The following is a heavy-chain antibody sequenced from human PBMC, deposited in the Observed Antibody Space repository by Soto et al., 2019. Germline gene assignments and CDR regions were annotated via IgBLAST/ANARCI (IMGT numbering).Heavy chain of an antibody. CDR3: ARAHYGDYGYGMDV. CDR2: IYYSGST. J-gene: IGHJ6*02. D-gene: IGHD4-17*01. CDR1: SGSISGYY. Sequence: PSETLSLTCTVSSGSISGYYLSWIRQPPGKGLEWIGYIYYSGSTNYNPSLKSRVTISVDRSKNQFSLKLSSVTAADTAVYYCARAHYGDYGYGMDVWGQGTTVTVSS. V-gene: IGHV4-59*12.